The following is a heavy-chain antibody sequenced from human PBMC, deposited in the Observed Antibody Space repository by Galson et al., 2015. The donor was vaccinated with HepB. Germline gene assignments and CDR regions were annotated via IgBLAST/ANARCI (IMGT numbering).Heavy chain of an antibody. CDR1: GYTFTSYG. CDR3: GRLHDSSGYYYGVLDY. V-gene: IGHV1-18*01. J-gene: IGHJ4*02. CDR2: ISAYNGNT. Sequence: SCKASGYTFTSYGISWVRQAPGQGLEWMGWISAYNGNTNYAQKLQGRVTMTTDTSTSTAYMELRSLRSDDTAVYYCGRLHDSSGYYYGVLDYWGQGTLVTVSS. D-gene: IGHD3-22*01.